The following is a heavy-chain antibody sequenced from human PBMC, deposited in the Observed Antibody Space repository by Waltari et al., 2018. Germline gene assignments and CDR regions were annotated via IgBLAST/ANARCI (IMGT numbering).Heavy chain of an antibody. CDR1: GGSFSVYF. Sequence: QVQLQQWGAGLLKPSETLSLTCAVYGGSFSVYFWSWVRQSPGKGLEWIGQINRDGSNKFNPSLKSRVAMSVDTIKSQISLRLTSVTAADAAVYYCARVGDYHGSGRFGLDVWGQGTRVTVSS. V-gene: IGHV4-34*01. D-gene: IGHD3-10*01. J-gene: IGHJ6*02. CDR2: INRDGSN. CDR3: ARVGDYHGSGRFGLDV.